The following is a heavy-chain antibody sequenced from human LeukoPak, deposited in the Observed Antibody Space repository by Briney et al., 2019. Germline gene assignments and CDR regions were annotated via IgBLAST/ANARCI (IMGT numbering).Heavy chain of an antibody. V-gene: IGHV1-2*02. Sequence: VASVKVSCKASGYTFTGYYIHWVRQAPGQGLEWMGWINPNSGGTKYAQKFQGRVTMTRDTSISTAYMELSRLRSDDTAVYYCARVPPPPFYDSSGSHPEEAFDIWGQGTMVTVSS. CDR3: ARVPPPPFYDSSGSHPEEAFDI. CDR2: INPNSGGT. J-gene: IGHJ3*02. D-gene: IGHD3-22*01. CDR1: GYTFTGYY.